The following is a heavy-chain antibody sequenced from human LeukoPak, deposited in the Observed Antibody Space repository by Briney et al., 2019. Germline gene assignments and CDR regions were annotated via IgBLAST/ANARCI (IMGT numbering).Heavy chain of an antibody. CDR3: ARQAWLLDY. D-gene: IGHD5-12*01. J-gene: IGHJ4*02. Sequence: KPSEPLSLTCSVSGGSLNNYYWTWIRQPPGRGLEWIGHIYYSGSTYYNPSLKSRVTISVDTSKNQFTLKLSSVTAADTAVYYCARQAWLLDYWGPGTLVTVAS. CDR2: IYYSGST. V-gene: IGHV4-59*08. CDR1: GGSLNNYY.